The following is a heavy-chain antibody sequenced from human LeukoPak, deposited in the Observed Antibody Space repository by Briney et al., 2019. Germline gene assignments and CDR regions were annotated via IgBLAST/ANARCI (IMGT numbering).Heavy chain of an antibody. J-gene: IGHJ3*02. CDR2: INPNSGGT. CDR1: GYTFTGYY. D-gene: IGHD3-3*01. Sequence: ASVKVSCKASGYTFTGYYMHWVRQAPGQGLEWMGWINPNSGGTNYAQKFQGRVTMTRDTSISTAYMELSRLRSDDPAVYYCARVRFLEWFFDAFDIWGQGTMVTVSS. V-gene: IGHV1-2*02. CDR3: ARVRFLEWFFDAFDI.